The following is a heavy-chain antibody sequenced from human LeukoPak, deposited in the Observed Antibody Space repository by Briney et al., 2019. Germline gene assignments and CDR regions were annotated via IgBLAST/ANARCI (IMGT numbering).Heavy chain of an antibody. D-gene: IGHD6-13*01. CDR2: IFDSGNI. CDR1: FASISSGGYY. CDR3: ASSYSNSWYDY. V-gene: IGHV4-31*03. Sequence: SETLSLTCTVSFASISSGGYYWTWIRQHPEKGLEWVGYIFDSGNIYYNPSLKSRLTISVDTSENQFSLKLTSVTAADTAIYYCASSYSNSWYDYWGQGILVTVSS. J-gene: IGHJ4*02.